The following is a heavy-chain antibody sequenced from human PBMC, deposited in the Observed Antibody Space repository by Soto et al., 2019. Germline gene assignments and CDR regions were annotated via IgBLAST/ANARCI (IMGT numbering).Heavy chain of an antibody. V-gene: IGHV4-61*01. J-gene: IGHJ5*02. D-gene: IGHD6-6*01. Sequence: QVQLQESGPGLVKPSETLSLTCTVSGGSVSSGSYYWSWIRQPPGKGLEWIGYIYYSGSTNYNPSLKSRVTISVDTSKNQFSLKLSSVTAADTAVYYCARGGSSSRKLGWFDPWGQGTLVTVSS. CDR3: ARGGSSSRKLGWFDP. CDR1: GGSVSSGSYY. CDR2: IYYSGST.